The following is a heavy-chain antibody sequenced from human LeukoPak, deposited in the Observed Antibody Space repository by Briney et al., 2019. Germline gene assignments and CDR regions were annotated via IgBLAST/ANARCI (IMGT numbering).Heavy chain of an antibody. D-gene: IGHD3-22*01. CDR1: GGSFSGYY. CDR2: INHSGST. J-gene: IGHJ4*02. CDR3: ASSPIYYYDSSGYLH. Sequence: SETLSLTCAVYGGSFSGYYWSWIRQPPGKGLEWIGEINHSGSTNYNPSLKSRVTISVDTSKNQFSLKLSSVTAADTAVYYCASSPIYYYDSSGYLHWGQGTLVTVSS. V-gene: IGHV4-34*01.